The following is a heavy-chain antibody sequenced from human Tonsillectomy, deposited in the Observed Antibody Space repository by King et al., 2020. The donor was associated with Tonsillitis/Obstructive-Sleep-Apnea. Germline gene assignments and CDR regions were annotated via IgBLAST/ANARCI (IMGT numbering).Heavy chain of an antibody. J-gene: IGHJ6*03. CDR2: IFYSGST. Sequence: QLQESGPGLVKPSETLSLTCTVSGGSISSYYWSWIRQPPGKGLEWIGYIFYSGSTNYNPSLKSRVTISVDTSKHQFSLKLSSVTAADTAVYYCARDHCSSTSCYGNYYYMDVWGKGTTVTVSS. D-gene: IGHD2-2*01. CDR1: GGSISSYY. V-gene: IGHV4-59*01. CDR3: ARDHCSSTSCYGNYYYMDV.